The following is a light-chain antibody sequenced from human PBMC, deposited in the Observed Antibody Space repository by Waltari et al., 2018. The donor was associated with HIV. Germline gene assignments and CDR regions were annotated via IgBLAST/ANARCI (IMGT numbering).Light chain of an antibody. CDR1: SGGIATNY. CDR2: EDN. Sequence: NFVLTQPHSVSESPGKTVAISCTRISGGIATNYVQWYQQRPGSAPTTVIYEDNQRPSGVPDRFSGSIDRSSNSASLTISGLKTEDEADYYCQSYGSGKWVFGGGTKLTVL. J-gene: IGLJ3*02. CDR3: QSYGSGKWV. V-gene: IGLV6-57*03.